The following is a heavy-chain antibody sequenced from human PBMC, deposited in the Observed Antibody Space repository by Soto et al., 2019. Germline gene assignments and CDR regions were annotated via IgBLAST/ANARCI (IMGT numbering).Heavy chain of an antibody. CDR2: VGVRGATT. Sequence: EVQLLESGGNLVQPGGSLRLSCAASGFTFSSYAMSWVRQAPGKGLEWVSTVGVRGATTYYTDSVKGRFTISRDNSNNTLFLQMHSLRAEDTAIYYCAKFRAGLGSQTDSWGQGTLVTVSS. D-gene: IGHD3-10*01. J-gene: IGHJ4*02. CDR1: GFTFSSYA. CDR3: AKFRAGLGSQTDS. V-gene: IGHV3-23*01.